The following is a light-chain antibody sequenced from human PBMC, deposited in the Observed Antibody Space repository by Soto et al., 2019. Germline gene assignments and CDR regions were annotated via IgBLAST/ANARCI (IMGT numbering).Light chain of an antibody. Sequence: ETVTAQYPYTLSVSPGERDTLSCRASQSISSNLAWYQQEPGQAPRLVIFGASTRATGIPARFSGSGSGTEFTLTISSLQSEDFAVYYCQQYNNWPPITFGQGTRLEIK. CDR1: QSISSN. V-gene: IGKV3-15*01. J-gene: IGKJ5*01. CDR3: QQYNNWPPIT. CDR2: GAS.